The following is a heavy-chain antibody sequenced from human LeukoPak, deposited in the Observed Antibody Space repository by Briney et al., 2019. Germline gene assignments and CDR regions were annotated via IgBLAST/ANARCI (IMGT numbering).Heavy chain of an antibody. CDR2: ISYDGSNK. V-gene: IGHV3-30*18. CDR1: GFTFSSFS. J-gene: IGHJ6*02. D-gene: IGHD1-26*01. CDR3: AKGRVGANGYYYYGMDV. Sequence: AGGSLRLSCAATGFTFSSFSMHWVRQAPGKGLEWVAVISYDGSNKYYADSVKGRFAISRDNSKNTLYLQMNSLRTEDTAVYCCAKGRVGANGYYYYGMDVWGQGTTVTVSS.